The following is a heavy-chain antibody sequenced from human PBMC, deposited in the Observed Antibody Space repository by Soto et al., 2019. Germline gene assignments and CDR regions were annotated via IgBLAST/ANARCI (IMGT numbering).Heavy chain of an antibody. V-gene: IGHV6-1*01. CDR2: TYYRSRWYN. CDR3: ARARYNWNRSYYYAMDV. D-gene: IGHD1-20*01. CDR1: GASVSSDTGA. J-gene: IGHJ6*02. Sequence: SQPVSLTYALSGASVSSDTGAWNCSRQSPSRGLEWLGRTYYRSRWYNDYVVSLKSRITINPDTSKNQVSLQLNSVTPEDTAVYYCARARYNWNRSYYYAMDVWGQGTTVTVSS.